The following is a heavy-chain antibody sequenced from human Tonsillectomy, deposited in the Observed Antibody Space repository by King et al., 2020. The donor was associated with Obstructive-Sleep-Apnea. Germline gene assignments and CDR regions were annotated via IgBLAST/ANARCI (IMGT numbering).Heavy chain of an antibody. J-gene: IGHJ4*02. CDR2: ISSSSTNI. D-gene: IGHD3-3*01. CDR3: ARIDYDFWSGYYRFRGFDY. CDR1: GFTFNNYT. V-gene: IGHV3-21*01. Sequence: VQLVESGGGLVRPGGSLRLSCAASGFTFNNYTMNWVRQAPGKGLEWVSSISSSSTNIYYADSMKGRLTISSDNAQNSLYLQMNSLRAEDTAVYYCARIDYDFWSGYYRFRGFDYWGQGTLVTVSS.